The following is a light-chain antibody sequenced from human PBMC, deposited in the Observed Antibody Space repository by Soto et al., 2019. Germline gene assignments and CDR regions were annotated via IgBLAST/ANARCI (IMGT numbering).Light chain of an antibody. Sequence: DIQMTQSPSTLSASVGDRVTITCRASQSTSTWLAWYQQKPGKAPKLLIYDASSLESGVPSRFSGSGSGTDFTLTITSLQPDDFATYYCQQYTRYWGTFGQGTKLEIK. CDR2: DAS. CDR1: QSTSTW. V-gene: IGKV1-5*01. CDR3: QQYTRYWGT. J-gene: IGKJ2*01.